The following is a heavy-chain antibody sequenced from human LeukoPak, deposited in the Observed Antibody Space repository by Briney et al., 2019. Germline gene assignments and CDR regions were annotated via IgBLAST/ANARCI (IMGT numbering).Heavy chain of an antibody. CDR1: GGSISSYH. Sequence: PSETLSLTCTVSGGSISSYHWSWIRQPPGKGLEWIGYIYYSGSTNYNPSLKSRVTISVDTSKNQFSLKLSSVAAADTAVYYCARTTYDFWSGYYFDYWGQGTLVTVSS. CDR3: ARTTYDFWSGYYFDY. J-gene: IGHJ4*02. V-gene: IGHV4-59*01. D-gene: IGHD3-3*01. CDR2: IYYSGST.